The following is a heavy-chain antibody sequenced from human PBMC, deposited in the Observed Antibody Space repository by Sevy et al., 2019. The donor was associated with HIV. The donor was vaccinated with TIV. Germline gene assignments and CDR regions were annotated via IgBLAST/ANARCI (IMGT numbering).Heavy chain of an antibody. V-gene: IGHV3-53*01. J-gene: IGHJ6*02. CDR1: GFTVSDNH. D-gene: IGHD3-22*01. CDR2: IYSSDRT. Sequence: GESLKISCAASGFTVSDNHMNWVRQAPGKGLEWVSVIYSSDRTDYSDSVKGRFTVSRDNSKNTLYLQMNSLRAEDTAVYYCARVRVTYYYDSSGYYTSGYGMDVWGQGTTVTVSS. CDR3: ARVRVTYYYDSSGYYTSGYGMDV.